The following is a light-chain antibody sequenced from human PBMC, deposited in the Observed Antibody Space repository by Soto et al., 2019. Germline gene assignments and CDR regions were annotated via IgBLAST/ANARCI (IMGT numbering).Light chain of an antibody. V-gene: IGKV3-11*01. CDR1: QSVSSY. Sequence: EIVLTQSPATLSLSPGERATLSCRASQSVSSYLAWYQQKPGQAPRLLIYDASNRATGIPARFSGSGSGTYFTLTISSLHLENFSIYYWQVSSSCLAFTLGPGTKVDIK. CDR2: DAS. CDR3: QVSSSCLAFT. J-gene: IGKJ3*01.